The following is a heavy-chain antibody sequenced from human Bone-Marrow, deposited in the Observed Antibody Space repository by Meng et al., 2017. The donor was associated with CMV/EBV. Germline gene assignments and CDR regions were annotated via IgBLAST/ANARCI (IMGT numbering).Heavy chain of an antibody. V-gene: IGHV1-8*03. Sequence: ASVKVSCKASGYTFTSYDINWVRQATGQGLEWMGWMNPNSGNTGYAQKFQGRVTITRNTSISTAYMELSSLRSEDTAVYYCARGYCSSTSCYKNGMDVWGQGTTVTVSS. CDR3: ARGYCSSTSCYKNGMDV. J-gene: IGHJ6*02. D-gene: IGHD2-2*02. CDR2: MNPNSGNT. CDR1: GYTFTSYD.